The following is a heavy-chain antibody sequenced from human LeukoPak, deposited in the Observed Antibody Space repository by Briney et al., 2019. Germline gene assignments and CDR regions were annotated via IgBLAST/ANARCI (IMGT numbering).Heavy chain of an antibody. D-gene: IGHD2-15*01. CDR2: IYYSGST. Sequence: PSETLSLTCTVSGGSTSSSNYYWGWIRQPPGKGLEWIGNIYYSGSTYYNPSLKSRVTISVDTSKNQFSLRLKSVTAADTSIYYCARPRSRISWFDPWGQGTLVTVSS. CDR3: ARPRSRISWFDP. V-gene: IGHV4-39*01. CDR1: GGSTSSSNYY. J-gene: IGHJ5*02.